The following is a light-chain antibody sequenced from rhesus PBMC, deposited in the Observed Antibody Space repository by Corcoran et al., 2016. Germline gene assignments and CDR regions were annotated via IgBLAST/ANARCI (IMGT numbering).Light chain of an antibody. CDR2: RAS. J-gene: IGKJ1*01. CDR1: SSVSTNY. V-gene: IGKV3-31*01. CDR3: QQGNSIPWT. Sequence: EIVVTQSPTSMAVSQGERVTISCTASSSVSTNYLHWYQKTPGFTPRLLFYRASRLASGVPARVRGSGSGTSDTLKISSMEAEYSANYDCQQGNSIPWTFGQGTKVEIK.